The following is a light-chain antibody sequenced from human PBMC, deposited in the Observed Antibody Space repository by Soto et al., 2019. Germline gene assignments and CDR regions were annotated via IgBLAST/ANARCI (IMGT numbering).Light chain of an antibody. Sequence: DIQITQSPSSLSASVGDRVTITCRASQNIRSYLNWYQQKPGEAPKVLIYAASSLKSGVPSRFSGSGSGTDFTLTIRSLQHEDFETYYCQQSYSSSITFGQGTRLEIK. CDR2: AAS. J-gene: IGKJ5*01. CDR3: QQSYSSSIT. V-gene: IGKV1-39*01. CDR1: QNIRSY.